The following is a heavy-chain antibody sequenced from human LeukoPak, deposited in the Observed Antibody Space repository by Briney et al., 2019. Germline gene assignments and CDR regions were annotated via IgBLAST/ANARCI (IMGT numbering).Heavy chain of an antibody. CDR2: ITISGHTK. V-gene: IGHV3-48*03. J-gene: IGHJ5*02. CDR3: ARGDPHADL. Sequence: PGGSLRLPCAASGFDLSTYEMNWVRQAPGKGPEWIADITISGHTKNYADSVKGRFTISRDNARTSLYLQMNSLRVEDTGVYYCARGDPHADLWGQGTLVTVSS. CDR1: GFDLSTYE.